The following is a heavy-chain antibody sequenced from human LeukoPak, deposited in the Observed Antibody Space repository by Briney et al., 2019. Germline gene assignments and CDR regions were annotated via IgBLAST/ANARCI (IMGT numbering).Heavy chain of an antibody. CDR2: ISGSGGST. CDR3: AKARGYYDSSGYYQR. Sequence: GGSLRLSCAASGFTFSSYAMSWVRQAPGKGLEWVSAISGSGGSTYYADSVKGRFTISRDNSKNTLYLQMNSLRAEDTAVYYCAKARGYYDSSGYYQRWGQGTLVTVSS. V-gene: IGHV3-23*01. D-gene: IGHD3-22*01. J-gene: IGHJ4*02. CDR1: GFTFSSYA.